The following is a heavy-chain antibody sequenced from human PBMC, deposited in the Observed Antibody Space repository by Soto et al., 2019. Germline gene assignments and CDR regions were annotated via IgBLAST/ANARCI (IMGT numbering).Heavy chain of an antibody. V-gene: IGHV3-48*03. J-gene: IGHJ6*02. CDR1: GFTLSDYE. D-gene: IGHD1-26*01. Sequence: DVKLVESGGGSVQPGGSLRLSCSASGFTLSDYELHWVRQAPGKGLEWVSYISTRGSTMYYGDSVKGRFTISRDNAKNSLYLEMNRLRPEDTGVYYCARVRAGAANGYYGMDVWGQGTTVTVSS. CDR3: ARVRAGAANGYYGMDV. CDR2: ISTRGSTM.